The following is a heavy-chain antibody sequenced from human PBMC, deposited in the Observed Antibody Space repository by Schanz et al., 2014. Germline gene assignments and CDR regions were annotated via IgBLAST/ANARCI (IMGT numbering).Heavy chain of an antibody. CDR1: GFMFSSYG. Sequence: EVQLVQSGGGLVQPGGSLRLSCAASGFMFSSYGMHWVRQAPGKGLEWVSAISGSGGSTYYADSVKGRFTISRDNSKNTLFLQMNSLRAEDTAVYYCARDHTTESYYSAGPPIDYWGQGTLLTVSS. V-gene: IGHV3-23*04. CDR3: ARDHTTESYYSAGPPIDY. D-gene: IGHD1-26*01. J-gene: IGHJ4*02. CDR2: ISGSGGST.